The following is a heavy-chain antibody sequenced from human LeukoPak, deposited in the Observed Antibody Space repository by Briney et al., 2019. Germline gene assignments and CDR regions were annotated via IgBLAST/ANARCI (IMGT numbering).Heavy chain of an antibody. D-gene: IGHD6-13*01. CDR2: IKQDGSES. Sequence: QPGGSLRLSCAASGFTFSSYWMSWVRQAPGKGLEWVANIKQDGSESYYVDSVKGRFTISRDNAKNSLYLQMNSLRVEDTAVYYCARDKSVAAADTGSLFDWWCQGTVITVSS. CDR3: ARDKSVAAADTGSLFDW. CDR1: GFTFSSYW. J-gene: IGHJ4*02. V-gene: IGHV3-7*01.